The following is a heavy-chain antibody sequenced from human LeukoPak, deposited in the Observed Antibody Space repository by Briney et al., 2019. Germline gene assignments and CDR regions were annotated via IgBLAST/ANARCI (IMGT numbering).Heavy chain of an antibody. CDR3: ARLDDPRVYYFDY. V-gene: IGHV3-23*01. D-gene: IGHD2-2*03. J-gene: IGHJ4*02. CDR1: GFTFSSYA. CDR2: ISGSGGST. Sequence: GGSLRLSCAASGFTFSSYAMSWVRQAPGKGLEWVSAISGSGGSTYYADSVKGRFTISRDNSKNTLYLQMNSLRDEDTAVYYCARLDDPRVYYFDYWGQGTLATVSS.